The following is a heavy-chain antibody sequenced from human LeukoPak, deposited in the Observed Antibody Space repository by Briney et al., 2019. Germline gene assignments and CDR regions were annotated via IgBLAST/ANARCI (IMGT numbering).Heavy chain of an antibody. CDR2: IYPGDSDT. V-gene: IGHV5-51*01. J-gene: IGHJ6*03. CDR1: GYSFTSYW. D-gene: IGHD5-18*01. CDR3: ARHGTAMVSPYYYYYYYMDV. Sequence: SGESLKISCKGSGYSFTSYWIGWVRQMPGKGLEWMGIIYPGDSDTRYSPSFQGQVTISADKSISTAYLQWSSLKASDTAMYDCARHGTAMVSPYYYYYYYMDVWGKGTTVTVSS.